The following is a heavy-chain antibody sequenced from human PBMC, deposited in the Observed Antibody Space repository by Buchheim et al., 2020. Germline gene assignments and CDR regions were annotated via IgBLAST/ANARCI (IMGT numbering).Heavy chain of an antibody. CDR3: ARVVGSGTRIDY. Sequence: QVQLQESGPGLVKPSETLSLTCTVSGGSIKNYYWSWIRQSPGKGLEWIGYIYYSGSSNYNPSTNYNPSLKSRVTISLDTSKNQFSLKLSSMTAADTAVYYCARVVGSGTRIDYWGQGPL. V-gene: IGHV4-59*01. CDR2: IYYSGSSNYNPST. CDR1: GGSIKNYY. D-gene: IGHD2-15*01. J-gene: IGHJ4*02.